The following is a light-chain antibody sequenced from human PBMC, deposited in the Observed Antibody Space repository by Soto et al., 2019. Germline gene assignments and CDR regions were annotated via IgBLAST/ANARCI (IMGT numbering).Light chain of an antibody. Sequence: DIQLTQSPSFLSASVGDRVTITCRASQDVSDYLAWYQHAPGKAPNLLIYAAYTLQSGVPSRFSGSGSGTEFSLTITNLQPEDFATYYCQYLNGAPTITFGQGTRLDIK. CDR3: QYLNGAPTIT. CDR2: AAY. J-gene: IGKJ5*01. V-gene: IGKV1-9*01. CDR1: QDVSDY.